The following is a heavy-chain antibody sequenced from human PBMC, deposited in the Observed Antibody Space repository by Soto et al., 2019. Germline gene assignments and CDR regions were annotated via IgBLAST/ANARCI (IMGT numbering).Heavy chain of an antibody. V-gene: IGHV3-23*01. D-gene: IGHD6-13*01. Sequence: EVQLLESGGGLVQPGGSLRLSCVASGFSFSSYAMSWVRQAPGKGLEWVSVISSSDGSTYYADSVKGRFTISRDNSKNTLYLQMNSPRAEDTAVYYCARDRERDAWYEDYWGQGTLVTVSS. CDR1: GFSFSSYA. CDR2: ISSSDGST. J-gene: IGHJ4*02. CDR3: ARDRERDAWYEDY.